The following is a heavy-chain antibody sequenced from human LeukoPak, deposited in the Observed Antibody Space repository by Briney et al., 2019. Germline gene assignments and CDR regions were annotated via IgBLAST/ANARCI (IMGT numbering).Heavy chain of an antibody. V-gene: IGHV4-59*01. CDR3: ARGGRYYYDRSGYSH. Sequence: SETLSLTCTVSGGSISSYYWSWIRQPPGKGLEWIGYIYYSGNTNYNPSLKSRVTISVDTSKNQFSLRLSSVTAADTAVYYCARGGRYYYDRSGYSHWGQGTLVAVSS. J-gene: IGHJ4*02. CDR1: GGSISSYY. CDR2: IYYSGNT. D-gene: IGHD3-22*01.